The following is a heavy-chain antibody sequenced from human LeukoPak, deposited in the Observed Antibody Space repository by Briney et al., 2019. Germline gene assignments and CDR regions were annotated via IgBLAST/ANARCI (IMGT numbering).Heavy chain of an antibody. Sequence: PGGSLRLSCAASGFTFSTYSMNWVRQAPGKGLEWVANIKQDGSEKYYVDSVKGRFTISRDNAKNSLYLQMNSLRAEDTAVYYCARGAYYYDSSGYYFDYWGQGTLVTVSS. CDR1: GFTFSTYS. D-gene: IGHD3-22*01. CDR3: ARGAYYYDSSGYYFDY. J-gene: IGHJ4*02. CDR2: IKQDGSEK. V-gene: IGHV3-7*01.